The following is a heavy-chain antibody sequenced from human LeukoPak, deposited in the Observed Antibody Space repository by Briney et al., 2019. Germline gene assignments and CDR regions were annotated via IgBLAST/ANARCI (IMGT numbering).Heavy chain of an antibody. Sequence: ASVNVACNASGYTFTSYYINWVRQATGQGLEWRGWVNPNSGNTGYAQKFQGRVTMTKHTSITTAYMELSSLRSEDTAVYYCARALSWTTDSYYYMDVWGKGTTVTVSS. CDR1: GYTFTSYY. CDR2: VNPNSGNT. D-gene: IGHD3/OR15-3a*01. V-gene: IGHV1-8*01. J-gene: IGHJ6*03. CDR3: ARALSWTTDSYYYMDV.